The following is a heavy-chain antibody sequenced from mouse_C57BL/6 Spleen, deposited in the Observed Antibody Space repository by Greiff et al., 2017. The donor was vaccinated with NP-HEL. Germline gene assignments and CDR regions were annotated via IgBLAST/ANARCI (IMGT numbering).Heavy chain of an antibody. CDR1: GYSITSGYY. D-gene: IGHD1-1*01. Sequence: EVKLVESGPGLVKPSQSLSLTCSVTGYSITSGYYWNWIRQFPGNKLEWMGYISYDGSNNYNPSLKNRISITRDTSKNQFFLKLNSVTTEDTATYYCARAFYYYGSSLDYWGQGTSVTVSS. CDR3: ARAFYYYGSSLDY. CDR2: ISYDGSN. J-gene: IGHJ4*01. V-gene: IGHV3-6*01.